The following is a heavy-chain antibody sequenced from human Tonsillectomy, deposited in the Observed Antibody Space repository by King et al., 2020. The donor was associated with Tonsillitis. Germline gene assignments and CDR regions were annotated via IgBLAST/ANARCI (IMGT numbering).Heavy chain of an antibody. CDR3: AKDLDFWSGYPPPQFDY. Sequence: VQLVESGGGVVQPGRSLRLSCAASGFTFSRYAMHWVRQAPGKGLEWVAVMSYYGSKTYYAYSVKGRFTISKDNSNNTLYLQMNSLGAEDTAVYYCAKDLDFWSGYPPPQFDYWGQGTLVTVSS. D-gene: IGHD3-3*01. J-gene: IGHJ4*02. CDR2: MSYYGSKT. V-gene: IGHV3-30*18. CDR1: GFTFSRYA.